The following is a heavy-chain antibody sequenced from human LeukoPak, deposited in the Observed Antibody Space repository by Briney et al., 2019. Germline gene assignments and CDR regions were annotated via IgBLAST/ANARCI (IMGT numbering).Heavy chain of an antibody. CDR2: IYDSGIT. V-gene: IGHV4-59*01. Sequence: SETLSLTCTVSGGSIMPYYWSWIRQPPGKGLEWIGYIYDSGITYYNPSLQSRVTLSIDTSKNEFSLNLTSVTAADTAMYYCARATNVDYFYYYGLDVWGRGTTVTVSS. J-gene: IGHJ6*02. D-gene: IGHD1-14*01. CDR3: ARATNVDYFYYYGLDV. CDR1: GGSIMPYY.